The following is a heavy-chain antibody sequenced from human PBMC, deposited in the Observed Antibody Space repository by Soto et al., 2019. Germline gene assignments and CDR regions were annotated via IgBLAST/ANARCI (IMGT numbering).Heavy chain of an antibody. V-gene: IGHV1-69*13. CDR1: GGTFSSYA. J-gene: IGHJ6*02. CDR3: AWGATIGYYYYGMDV. D-gene: IGHD5-12*01. CDR2: IIPIFGTA. Sequence: ASVKVSCKASGGTFSSYAISWVRQAPGQGLEWMGGIIPIFGTANYAQKFQGRVTITADESTSTAYMELSSLRSEDTAVYYCAWGATIGYYYYGMDVWGQGTTVTVSS.